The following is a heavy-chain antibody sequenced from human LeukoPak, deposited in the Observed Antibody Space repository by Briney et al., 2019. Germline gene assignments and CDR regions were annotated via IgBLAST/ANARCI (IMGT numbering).Heavy chain of an antibody. Sequence: SETLSLTCAVYGGSFSGDYWSCIRQPPGKGLEWIGEINHSGSTNYNPSLKSRVTISVDTSKNQLSLKLSSVTAADTAVYYCARATYYYDSSGYHPLYWFEPWGQGTLVTVSS. CDR2: INHSGST. CDR1: GGSFSGDY. CDR3: ARATYYYDSSGYHPLYWFEP. D-gene: IGHD3-22*01. V-gene: IGHV4-34*01. J-gene: IGHJ5*02.